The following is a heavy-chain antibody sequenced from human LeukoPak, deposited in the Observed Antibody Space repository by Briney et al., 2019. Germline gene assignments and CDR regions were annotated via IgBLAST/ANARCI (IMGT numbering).Heavy chain of an antibody. D-gene: IGHD3-22*01. V-gene: IGHV5-51*01. CDR2: IYPGDSDT. CDR1: GYSFTNYW. J-gene: IGHJ3*02. Sequence: GESLEISCKGSGYSFTNYWIGWVRQMPGKGLGCVGIIYPGDSDTRYSPSFQGQVTISADKSISTAYLQWSSLKASDTAMYDCARPIVYDSSGYYPGAFDIWGQGTMVTVSS. CDR3: ARPIVYDSSGYYPGAFDI.